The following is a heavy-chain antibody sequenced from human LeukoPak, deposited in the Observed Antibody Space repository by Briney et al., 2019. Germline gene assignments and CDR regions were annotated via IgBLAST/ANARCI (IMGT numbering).Heavy chain of an antibody. D-gene: IGHD3-10*01. Sequence: GESLRISCKGSGYSFTSYWISWVRQMPGKGLEWMGRIDPSDSYTNYSPSFQGHVTISADKSISTAYLQWSSLKASDTAMYYCARHLISAVRGVTHFDYWGQGTLVTVSS. CDR1: GYSFTSYW. J-gene: IGHJ4*02. V-gene: IGHV5-10-1*01. CDR2: IDPSDSYT. CDR3: ARHLISAVRGVTHFDY.